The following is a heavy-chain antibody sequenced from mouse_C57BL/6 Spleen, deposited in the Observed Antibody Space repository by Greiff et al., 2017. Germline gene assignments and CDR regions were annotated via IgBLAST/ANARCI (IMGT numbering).Heavy chain of an antibody. CDR2: IWGDGST. CDR1: GFSLTSYG. D-gene: IGHD4-1*01. CDR3: VSTGNHPYAMDY. V-gene: IGHV2-3*01. Sequence: VKLVESGPGLVAPSQSLSITCTVSGFSLTSYGVSWVRQPPGKGLEWLGVIWGDGSTNYHSPLISSLSISKDNSKSQVFLKLNSLQTDDTATYYGVSTGNHPYAMDYWGQGTSVTVSS. J-gene: IGHJ4*01.